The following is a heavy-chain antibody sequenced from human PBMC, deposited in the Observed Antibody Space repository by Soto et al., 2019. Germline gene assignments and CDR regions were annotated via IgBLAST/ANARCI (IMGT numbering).Heavy chain of an antibody. J-gene: IGHJ4*02. CDR1: GFTFSSYS. D-gene: IGHD3-3*01. CDR3: ARKGVAFDY. CDR2: ISTTSSSI. Sequence: GSLRLSCASSGFTFSSYSMNWVRQAPGKGLEWISYISTTSSSIYYADSVKGRFTISRDNAKNSLFLQMNSLRDEDTAVYYCARKGVAFDYWGQGALVTVSS. V-gene: IGHV3-48*02.